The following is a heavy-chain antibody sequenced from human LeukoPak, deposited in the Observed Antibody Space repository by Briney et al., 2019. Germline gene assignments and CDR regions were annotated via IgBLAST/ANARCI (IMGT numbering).Heavy chain of an antibody. D-gene: IGHD3-10*01. Sequence: ASVKVSCKASGYTFTSYGISWVRQAPGQGLEWMGWISAYNGNTNYAQKLQGRVTMTTDTSTSTAYMELRSLRSDDPAVYYCARDLLLLWFGELSGDNYMDVWGKGTTVTVSS. CDR3: ARDLLLLWFGELSGDNYMDV. J-gene: IGHJ6*03. V-gene: IGHV1-18*01. CDR1: GYTFTSYG. CDR2: ISAYNGNT.